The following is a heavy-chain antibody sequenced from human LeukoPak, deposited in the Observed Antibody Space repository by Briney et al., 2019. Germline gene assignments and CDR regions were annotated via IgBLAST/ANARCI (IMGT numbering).Heavy chain of an antibody. CDR3: AKGLHGGVGYGVDV. D-gene: IGHD3-16*01. Sequence: GGSLRLSCAVSGSTFSSYAMHWVRRAPGKGLEWVAVISYDGSNKYYADSVKGRFTISRDNSKNTLYPQMKNLRVEHTAVYYCAKGLHGGVGYGVDVWGQGTTVSVSS. V-gene: IGHV3-30-3*01. CDR2: ISYDGSNK. CDR1: GSTFSSYA. J-gene: IGHJ6*02.